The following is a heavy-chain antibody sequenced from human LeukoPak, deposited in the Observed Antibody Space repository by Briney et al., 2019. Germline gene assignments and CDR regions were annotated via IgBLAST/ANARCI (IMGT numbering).Heavy chain of an antibody. Sequence: SQTLSLTCAISGDSVSSNGATWNWIRQSPSRGLEWLGRTYYRSKWYNDYAVSMKSRITINPDTSKNQFSLQLNSVTPGDAAVYYCARARGTYNYHDYWGQGTLVTVSS. D-gene: IGHD1-1*01. J-gene: IGHJ4*02. V-gene: IGHV6-1*01. CDR1: GDSVSSNGAT. CDR2: TYYRSKWYN. CDR3: ARARGTYNYHDY.